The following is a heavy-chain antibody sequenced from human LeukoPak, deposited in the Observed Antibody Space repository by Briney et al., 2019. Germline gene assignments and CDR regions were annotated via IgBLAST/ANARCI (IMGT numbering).Heavy chain of an antibody. D-gene: IGHD6-6*01. Sequence: NPSETLSLTCTVSGGSISSSSYYWGWIRQPPGKGLEWIGSIYYSGSTYYNPSLKSRVTISVDTSKNQFSPKLSSVTAADTAVYYCAVSPPNWFDPWGQGTLVTVSS. CDR3: AVSPPNWFDP. CDR2: IYYSGST. V-gene: IGHV4-39*01. J-gene: IGHJ5*02. CDR1: GGSISSSSYY.